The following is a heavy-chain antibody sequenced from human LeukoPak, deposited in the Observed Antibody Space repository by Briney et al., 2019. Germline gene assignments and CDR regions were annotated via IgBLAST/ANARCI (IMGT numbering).Heavy chain of an antibody. D-gene: IGHD3-22*01. CDR2: ISGSGGST. CDR1: GFTFSSYA. Sequence: GASLRLSCAASGFTFSSYAMRWVRQAPGKGLEWVSAISGSGGSTYYADSVKGRFTISRDNSKNTLYLQMNSLRAEDTAVYYCAKIVRYYYDSSGCRGYFDYWGQGTLVTVSS. CDR3: AKIVRYYYDSSGCRGYFDY. J-gene: IGHJ4*02. V-gene: IGHV3-23*01.